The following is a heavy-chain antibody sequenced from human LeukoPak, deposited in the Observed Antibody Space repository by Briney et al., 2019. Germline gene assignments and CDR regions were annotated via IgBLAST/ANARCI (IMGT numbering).Heavy chain of an antibody. D-gene: IGHD2-15*01. CDR3: AKNVVVKRYFDY. V-gene: IGHV3-23*01. CDR2: ISGSGRTT. CDR1: GFTFSNHA. J-gene: IGHJ4*02. Sequence: GGSLRLSCAASGFTFSNHAMSWVRQAPGKGLQWVSVISGSGRTTEYADSVKGRFTISRDNPKNTLSLQMNSLRVEDTAIYYCAKNVVVKRYFDYWGQGTLITVPS.